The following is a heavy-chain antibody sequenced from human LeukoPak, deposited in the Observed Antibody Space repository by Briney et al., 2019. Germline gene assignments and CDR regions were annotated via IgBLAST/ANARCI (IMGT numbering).Heavy chain of an antibody. V-gene: IGHV1-2*06. CDR1: GYTFAGYY. Sequence: ASVKVSCKASGYTFAGYYIHWVRQAPGQGLEWMGRINPDSGDTDYAQKFQGRITMTRDTSISTAYMELGRLRSDDTAVYYCARDGTSPHDYWGQGTLVIVSP. J-gene: IGHJ4*02. CDR2: INPDSGDT. CDR3: ARDGTSPHDY.